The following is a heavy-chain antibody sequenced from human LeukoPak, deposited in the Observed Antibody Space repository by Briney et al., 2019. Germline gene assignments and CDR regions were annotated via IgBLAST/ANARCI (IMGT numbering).Heavy chain of an antibody. Sequence: GGSLRLSCAASGFTFSSYSMNWVRQAPGKGLEWVSSISSSSSYIYYADSVKGRFTISRDNAKNSLYLQMNSLRAEDTAVYYCARAGPIQLWSPRYAFDIWGQGTMVTVSS. V-gene: IGHV3-21*04. J-gene: IGHJ3*02. CDR3: ARAGPIQLWSPRYAFDI. CDR1: GFTFSSYS. D-gene: IGHD5-18*01. CDR2: ISSSSSYI.